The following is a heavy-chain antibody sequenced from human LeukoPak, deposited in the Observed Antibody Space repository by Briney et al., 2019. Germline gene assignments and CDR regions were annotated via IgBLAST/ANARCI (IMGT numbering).Heavy chain of an antibody. Sequence: GGSLTLSCAASGFAIGIFAKSWVRHPPAKGLEWVATITSSDGGTNYTDSVKSRFTISRENSTSTFYLQMDTPSTDDKCVVYCARGRVSQCEGLYGFDYGGEGTLVTVST. CDR2: ITSSDGGT. J-gene: IGHJ4*02. D-gene: IGHD2-2*02. CDR3: ARGRVSQCEGLYGFDY. V-gene: IGHV3-23*01. CDR1: GFAIGIFA.